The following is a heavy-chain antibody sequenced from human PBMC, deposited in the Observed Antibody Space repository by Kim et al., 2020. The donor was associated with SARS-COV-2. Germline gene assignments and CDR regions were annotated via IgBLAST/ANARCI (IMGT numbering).Heavy chain of an antibody. V-gene: IGHV3-9*01. Sequence: GGSLRLSCAASGFTFDDYAMHWVRQAPGKGLEWVSGISWNSGSIGYADSVKGRFTISRDNAKNSLYLQMNSLRAEDTALYYCAKDTTYYYGSGSSQIDY. D-gene: IGHD3-10*01. CDR1: GFTFDDYA. CDR3: AKDTTYYYGSGSSQIDY. CDR2: ISWNSGSI. J-gene: IGHJ4*01.